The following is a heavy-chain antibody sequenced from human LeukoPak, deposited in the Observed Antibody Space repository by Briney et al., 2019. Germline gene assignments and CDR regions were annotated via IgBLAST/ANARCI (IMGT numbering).Heavy chain of an antibody. D-gene: IGHD3-22*01. CDR1: GFTFSSYA. J-gene: IGHJ4*02. Sequence: GGSLRLSCAASGFTFSSYAMHWVRQAPGKGLEWVAVISYDGSNKYYADSVKGRFTISRDNSKNTLYLQMNSLRAEDTAVYYCARDPITMIVVVITAYFDYWGQGTLVTVSS. CDR3: ARDPITMIVVVITAYFDY. CDR2: ISYDGSNK. V-gene: IGHV3-30-3*01.